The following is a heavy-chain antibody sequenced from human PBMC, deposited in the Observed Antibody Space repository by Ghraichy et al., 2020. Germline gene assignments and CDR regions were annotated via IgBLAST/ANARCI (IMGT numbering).Heavy chain of an antibody. J-gene: IGHJ6*02. V-gene: IGHV3-15*05. D-gene: IGHD2-2*01. Sequence: LPLTCAASVFTFSNACMSWVRQAPGKGLEWVGRIKSKTDGGTTDYAAPVKGRFTISRDDSKNTLYLQMNSLKTEDTAVYYCTTEGIVVVPADPSNYGMDVWGQGTTVTVSS. CDR1: VFTFSNAC. CDR2: IKSKTDGGTT. CDR3: TTEGIVVVPADPSNYGMDV.